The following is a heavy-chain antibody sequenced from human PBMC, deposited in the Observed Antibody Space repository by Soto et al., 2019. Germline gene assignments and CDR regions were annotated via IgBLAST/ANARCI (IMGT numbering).Heavy chain of an antibody. J-gene: IGHJ6*02. V-gene: IGHV3-21*01. CDR1: GFTLSSYS. Sequence: EVQLVESGGGLVKPGGSLRLSCAASGFTLSSYSMNWVRQAPGKRLEWVSSISSSSSYIHYADSVKGRFTISRDNAKNALHRQMNRVSAGDTDVYYCASQTSGYYYYGMDVWGQGTTVTVSS. CDR3: ASQTSGYYYYGMDV. CDR2: ISSSSSYI.